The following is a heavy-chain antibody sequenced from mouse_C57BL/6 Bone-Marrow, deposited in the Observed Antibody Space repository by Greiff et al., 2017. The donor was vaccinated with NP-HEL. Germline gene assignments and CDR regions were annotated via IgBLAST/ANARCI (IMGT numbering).Heavy chain of an antibody. CDR2: ISDGGSYT. V-gene: IGHV5-4*03. D-gene: IGHD2-4*01. CDR3: ARSGDYDVFHYYAMDY. Sequence: EVKLVESGGGLVKPGGSLKLSCAASGFTFSSYAMSWVRQTPEKRLEWVATISDGGSYTYYPDNVKGRFTISRDNAKNNLYLQMSHLKSEDTAMYYCARSGDYDVFHYYAMDYWGQGTSVTVSS. J-gene: IGHJ4*01. CDR1: GFTFSSYA.